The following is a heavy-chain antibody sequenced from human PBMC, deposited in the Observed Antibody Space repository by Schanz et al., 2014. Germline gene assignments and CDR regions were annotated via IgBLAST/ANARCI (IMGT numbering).Heavy chain of an antibody. Sequence: QVQLVESGGGVVQPGRSLRLSCAASGFTFSSYAMRWVRQAPGKGLEWVAVVSYDGNYKHYADSVQGRITVSRDNSRNTLYLQLNSLRDEDAAVYYCARDWSMGSSSYYFDNWGQGTRVIVSS. V-gene: IGHV3-30*04. J-gene: IGHJ4*02. CDR2: VSYDGNYK. CDR3: ARDWSMGSSSYYFDN. D-gene: IGHD6-13*01. CDR1: GFTFSSYA.